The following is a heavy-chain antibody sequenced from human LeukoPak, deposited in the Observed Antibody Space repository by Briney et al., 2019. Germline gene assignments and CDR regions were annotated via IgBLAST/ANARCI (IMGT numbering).Heavy chain of an antibody. D-gene: IGHD2-15*01. J-gene: IGHJ4*02. V-gene: IGHV1-2*02. CDR1: GYTFTGYY. Sequence: VASVKVSCKASGYTFTGYYMHWVRQAPGQGLEWMGWINPNSGGTNYAQKFQGRVTMTRDTSISTAYMELSRLRSDDTAVYYCARDSRDGGSGGFLGFDYWGQGTLVTVSS. CDR3: ARDSRDGGSGGFLGFDY. CDR2: INPNSGGT.